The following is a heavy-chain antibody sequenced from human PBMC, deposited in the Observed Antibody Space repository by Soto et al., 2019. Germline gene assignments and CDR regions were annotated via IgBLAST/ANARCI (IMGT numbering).Heavy chain of an antibody. J-gene: IGHJ6*02. Sequence: QVRLVQSAAEVKKPGASVQVSCKASGYTFTNYGISWVRQAPGHGLEWMGWISGYNGNTHLAQKLQGRVTMTTDTPTNTAFMELRSLRSDDTAVYYCARIADCSTTTCSVPSRFHIRGYYYYYGLDVWGQGTRVAVSS. D-gene: IGHD2-2*01. CDR2: ISGYNGNT. CDR3: ARIADCSTTTCSVPSRFHIRGYYYYYGLDV. V-gene: IGHV1-18*01. CDR1: GYTFTNYG.